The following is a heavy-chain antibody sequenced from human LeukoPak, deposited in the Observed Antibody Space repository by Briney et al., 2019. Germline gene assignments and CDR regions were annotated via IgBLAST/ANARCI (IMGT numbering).Heavy chain of an antibody. CDR1: GGSFSGYY. J-gene: IGHJ4*02. V-gene: IGHV4-34*01. CDR3: ARGKGDYYDSSGALQYYFDY. D-gene: IGHD3-22*01. CDR2: INHSGST. Sequence: SETLSLTCAVYGGSFSGYYWSWIRQPPGKGLEWIGEINHSGSTNYNPSLKSRVTISVDTSKNQFSLKLSSVTAADTAVYYCARGKGDYYDSSGALQYYFDYWGQGTLVTVSS.